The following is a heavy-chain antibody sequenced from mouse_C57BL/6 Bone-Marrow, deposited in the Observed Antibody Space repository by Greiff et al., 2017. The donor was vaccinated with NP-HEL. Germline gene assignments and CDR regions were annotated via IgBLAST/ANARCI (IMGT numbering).Heavy chain of an antibody. D-gene: IGHD6-1*01. CDR2: INPNNGGT. CDR1: GYTFTDYY. Sequence: EVQLQQSGPELVKPGASVKISCKASGYTFTDYYMNWVKQSHGKSLEWIGDINPNNGGTSYNQKFKGKATLTVDKSSSTAYMELRSLTSEDAAVYYCACLWGYWGQGTLVTVSA. V-gene: IGHV1-26*01. CDR3: ACLWGY. J-gene: IGHJ3*01.